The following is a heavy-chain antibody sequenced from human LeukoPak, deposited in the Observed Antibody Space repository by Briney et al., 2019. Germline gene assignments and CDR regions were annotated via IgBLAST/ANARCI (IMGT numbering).Heavy chain of an antibody. CDR3: ARGDTIFGVVIYFDY. CDR1: GFTFSSYE. J-gene: IGHJ4*02. D-gene: IGHD3-3*01. Sequence: GGSLRLSCAASGFTFSSYEMNWVRQAPGKGLEWVSYISSSGSTIYYADSVKGRFTISRDNAKSSLYLQMNSLRAEDTAVYYCARGDTIFGVVIYFDYWGQGTLVTVSS. CDR2: ISSSGSTI. V-gene: IGHV3-48*03.